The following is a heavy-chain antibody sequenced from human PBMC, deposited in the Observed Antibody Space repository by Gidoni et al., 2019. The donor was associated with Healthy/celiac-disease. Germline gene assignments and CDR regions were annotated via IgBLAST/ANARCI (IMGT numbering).Heavy chain of an antibody. J-gene: IGHJ4*02. D-gene: IGHD4-17*01. V-gene: IGHV3-23*01. CDR2: ISGSGGST. Sequence: EVQLLESGGGLVQPGGSLRLSCAASGFTFSSYAISWVRQAPGKGLEWVSAISGSGGSTYYADSVKGRFTISRDNSKDTLYLQMNSLRAEDTAVYYCAKEGLADYGDYGSVSAPYYFDYWGQGTLVTVSS. CDR1: GFTFSSYA. CDR3: AKEGLADYGDYGSVSAPYYFDY.